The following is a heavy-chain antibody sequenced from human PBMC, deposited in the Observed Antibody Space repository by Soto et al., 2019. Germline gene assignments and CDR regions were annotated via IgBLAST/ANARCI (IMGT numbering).Heavy chain of an antibody. CDR3: ARSRDGYNLNPIDQ. J-gene: IGHJ4*02. D-gene: IGHD5-12*01. CDR1: TGSTNSFY. Sequence: QVQLQVSGPGLGKPSATLSLSCTVSTGSTNSFYWSWIRQPPGKGVQWLGYFFYTGSTNHNPSLKSRVTISLDMSSNQFSLRLSSVTAADTAMYYCARSRDGYNLNPIDQWGQGLLVTVSS. V-gene: IGHV4-59*01. CDR2: FFYTGST.